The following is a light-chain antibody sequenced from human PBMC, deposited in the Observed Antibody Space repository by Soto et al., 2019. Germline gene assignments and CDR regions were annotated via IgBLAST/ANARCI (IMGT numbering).Light chain of an antibody. CDR2: AAS. Sequence: IQFTQSPSSLSASVGDRVTITCRASQDIAIYLAWYEQKPGEAPKMLIYAASTLYGGVPSRFSGSGAGTDCARTITSLQAEDVATDYCPQLRLYTSTFGGGTKVDI. CDR1: QDIAIY. CDR3: PQLRLYTST. V-gene: IGKV1-9*01. J-gene: IGKJ4*01.